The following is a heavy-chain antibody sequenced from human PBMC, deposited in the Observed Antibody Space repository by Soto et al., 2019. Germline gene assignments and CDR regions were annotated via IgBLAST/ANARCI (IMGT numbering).Heavy chain of an antibody. Sequence: ASVKVSCKASGYTFTGYYMHWVRQAPGQGLEWMGWISPNSGGTNYAQKLQGRVTMTTDTSTSTAYMELRSLRSDDTAVYYCGISRYCSSTSCYEGGFDYWGQGTLVTVSS. J-gene: IGHJ4*02. CDR1: GYTFTGYY. CDR2: ISPNSGGT. CDR3: GISRYCSSTSCYEGGFDY. D-gene: IGHD2-2*01. V-gene: IGHV1-2*02.